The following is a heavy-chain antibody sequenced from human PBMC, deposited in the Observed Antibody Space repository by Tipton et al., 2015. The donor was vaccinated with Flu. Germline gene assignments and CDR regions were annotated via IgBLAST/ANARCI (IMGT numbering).Heavy chain of an antibody. CDR2: ISGSGGST. J-gene: IGHJ6*02. CDR3: AKDRMQQLTYYYYYGMDV. Sequence: AASGFTFSSYAMSWVRQAPGKGLEWVSAISGSGGSTYYADSVKGRFTISRDNSKNTLYLQMNSLRAEDTAVYYCAKDRMQQLTYYYYYGMDVWGQGTTVTVSS. V-gene: IGHV3-23*01. CDR1: GFTFSSYA. D-gene: IGHD6-13*01.